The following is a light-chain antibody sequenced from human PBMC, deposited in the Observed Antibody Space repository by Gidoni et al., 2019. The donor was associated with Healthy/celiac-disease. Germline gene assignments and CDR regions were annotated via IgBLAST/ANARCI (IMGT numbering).Light chain of an antibody. CDR3: MPALQTPCS. CDR2: LGP. J-gene: IGKJ2*04. CDR1: QRLLHSNGYNY. V-gene: IGKV2-28*01. Sequence: DIVMTHSPLSLPDTPGEPASISCRASQRLLHSNGYNYLDWYLQKPGQSPQLLIYLGPNRASGVPDRFSGSGSGTDFTLKTSRVDAEDVGVYYCMPALQTPCSFXQXTKLXIK.